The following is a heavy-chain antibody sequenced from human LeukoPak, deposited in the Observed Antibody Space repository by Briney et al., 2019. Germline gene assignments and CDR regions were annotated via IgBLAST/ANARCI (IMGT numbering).Heavy chain of an antibody. V-gene: IGHV3-30*18. J-gene: IGHJ4*02. CDR3: AKDHGNYYFDY. Sequence: GRSLRLSCAASGFTFSSYGMHWVRQAPGKGLEWVAVISYDGSNKYYADSVKGRFTISRDNSKNTLYLQMNSLRAEDTAVYYCAKDHGNYYFDYWGQGTLVTVSS. CDR1: GFTFSSYG. CDR2: ISYDGSNK. D-gene: IGHD4-23*01.